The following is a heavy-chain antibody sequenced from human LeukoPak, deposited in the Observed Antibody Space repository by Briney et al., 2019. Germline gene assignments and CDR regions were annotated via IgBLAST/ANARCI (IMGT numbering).Heavy chain of an antibody. CDR3: ARAHIAVAGWRGNQVPFDY. V-gene: IGHV3-23*01. Sequence: GGSLRLSCAASGFTFSSYAMSWVRQAPGKGLEWVSAISGSGGSTYYADSVKGRFTISRDNSKNTLYLQMGSLRAEDMAVYYCARAHIAVAGWRGNQVPFDYWGQGTLVTVSS. J-gene: IGHJ4*02. D-gene: IGHD6-19*01. CDR2: ISGSGGST. CDR1: GFTFSSYA.